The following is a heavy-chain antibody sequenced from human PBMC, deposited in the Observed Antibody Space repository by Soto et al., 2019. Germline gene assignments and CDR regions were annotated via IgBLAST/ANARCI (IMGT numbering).Heavy chain of an antibody. D-gene: IGHD5-18*01. CDR1: GGPISSSSYY. J-gene: IGHJ2*01. V-gene: IGHV4-39*01. Sequence: SETLSLPCSVSGGPISSSSYYWGWIRQAPGKGLEWLATIYYTGYTYHNPSLKSHVTISVDTSKDQFSLELTSVTAADTALYYCARSAIATHWFFDLWGRGTLVTVSS. CDR2: IYYTGYT. CDR3: ARSAIATHWFFDL.